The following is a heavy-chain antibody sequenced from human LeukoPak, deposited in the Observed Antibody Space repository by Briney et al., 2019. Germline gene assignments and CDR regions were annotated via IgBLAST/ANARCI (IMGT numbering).Heavy chain of an antibody. CDR2: MNPNSGNT. CDR3: ATSGYYGSGSYYRAGGDY. V-gene: IGHV1-8*01. Sequence: GASVKVSCKASGYTLTSYDINWVRQATGQGLEWMGWMNPNSGNTGYAQKFQGRVTMTRNTSISTAYMELSSLRSEDTAAYYCATSGYYGSGSYYRAGGDYWGQGTLVTVSS. CDR1: GYTLTSYD. D-gene: IGHD3-10*01. J-gene: IGHJ4*02.